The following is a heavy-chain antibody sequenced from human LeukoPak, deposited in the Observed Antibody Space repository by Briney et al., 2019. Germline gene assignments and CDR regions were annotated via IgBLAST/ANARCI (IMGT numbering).Heavy chain of an antibody. J-gene: IGHJ4*02. D-gene: IGHD5-18*01. CDR1: GFTFSSYA. CDR3: ARTSGYSYGIDY. V-gene: IGHV3-33*08. CDR2: IWYDGSNK. Sequence: GGSLRLSCAASGFTFSSYAMHWVRQAPGKGLEWVAVIWYDGSNKYYADSVKGRFTISRDNSKNTLYLQMNSLRAEDTAVYYCARTSGYSYGIDYWGQGTLVTVSS.